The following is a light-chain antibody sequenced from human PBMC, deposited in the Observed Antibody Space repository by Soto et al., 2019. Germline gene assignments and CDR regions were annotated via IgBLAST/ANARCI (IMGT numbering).Light chain of an antibody. CDR1: QGISSY. CDR3: QQSYSYPPT. V-gene: IGKV1-8*01. J-gene: IGKJ2*01. CDR2: AAS. Sequence: AIRMTQSPSSFSASTGDRVTITCRASQGISSYLAWYQQKPGKAPKLLIYAASTLQSGVPSRFSGSGSGTDFTLTISCLQSEDFATYYCQQSYSYPPTFGQGTKLEIK.